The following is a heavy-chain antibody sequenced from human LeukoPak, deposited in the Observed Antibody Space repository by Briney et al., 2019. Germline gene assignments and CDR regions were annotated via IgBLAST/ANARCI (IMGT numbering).Heavy chain of an antibody. CDR2: ISYDGSNE. D-gene: IGHD3-3*01. Sequence: GGSLRLSCAASGFTFSSYVMHWVRQAPGKGLEWVAIISYDGSNEYYADSVKGRFTISRDHAKNSLSLQMNSLRAEDTAVYYCARYYDFWGASYGNYYMDVWGKGTTVTVSS. CDR1: GFTFSSYV. J-gene: IGHJ6*03. V-gene: IGHV3-30*04. CDR3: ARYYDFWGASYGNYYMDV.